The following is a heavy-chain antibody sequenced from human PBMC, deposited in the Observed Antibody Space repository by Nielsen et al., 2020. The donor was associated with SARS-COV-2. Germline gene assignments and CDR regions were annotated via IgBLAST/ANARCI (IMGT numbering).Heavy chain of an antibody. D-gene: IGHD6-19*01. V-gene: IGHV3-7*03. J-gene: IGHJ6*02. Sequence: WIRQPPGKGLEWVANIKQDGSEKYYVDSVKGRFTISRDNAENSLYLQMNSLRAEDTAVYYCARDVRAVAGTYYYYGMDVWGQGTAVTVSS. CDR3: ARDVRAVAGTYYYYGMDV. CDR2: IKQDGSEK.